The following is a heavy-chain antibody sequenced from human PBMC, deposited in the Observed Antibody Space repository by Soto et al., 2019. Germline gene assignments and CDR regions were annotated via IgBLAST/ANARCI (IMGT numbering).Heavy chain of an antibody. CDR2: IIPIVDTA. Sequence: SVKVSCKASGGTFSSYGFTWVRLAPGQGLEWMGGIIPIVDTAYYAHNFQGRLTITADEATSTAYMELSSLRFEDTAVYYCAKDGMDTSMITWFDTWGQGTLVTVSS. V-gene: IGHV1-69*13. J-gene: IGHJ5*02. CDR1: GGTFSSYG. D-gene: IGHD5-18*01. CDR3: AKDGMDTSMITWFDT.